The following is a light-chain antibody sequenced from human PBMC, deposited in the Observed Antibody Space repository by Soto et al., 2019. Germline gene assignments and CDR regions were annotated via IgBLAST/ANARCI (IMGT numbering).Light chain of an antibody. CDR3: QHYYTYPSWT. Sequence: AIRVTQSPSSLSASTGDRVTITCRTSEFIGSYLAWYQQKPGKAPNLLIYATSTLQSGVPSRFSGSGSGTDFTLTISSLQSEDFATYYCQHYYTYPSWTFGQGTKVEIK. J-gene: IGKJ1*01. CDR1: EFIGSY. V-gene: IGKV1-8*01. CDR2: ATS.